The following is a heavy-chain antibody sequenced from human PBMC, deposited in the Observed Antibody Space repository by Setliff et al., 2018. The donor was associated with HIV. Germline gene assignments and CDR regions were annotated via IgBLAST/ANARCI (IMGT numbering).Heavy chain of an antibody. D-gene: IGHD3-10*01. V-gene: IGHV3-21*01. J-gene: IGHJ4*02. CDR2: ISSSSSYT. CDR3: ATSRSRLEPFDY. Sequence: GGSLRLSCAASGFTFSSYSMNWVRQAPGKGLEWVSYISSSSSYTHYADSVKGRFTISRDNVKNSLYLQMNSLRAEDTAVFYCATSRSRLEPFDYWGQGTLVTVSS. CDR1: GFTFSSYS.